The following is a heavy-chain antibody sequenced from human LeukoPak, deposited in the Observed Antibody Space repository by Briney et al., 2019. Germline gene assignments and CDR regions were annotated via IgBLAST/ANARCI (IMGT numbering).Heavy chain of an antibody. CDR3: SRGRGDIDFGY. CDR1: VDSVSNNRAS. Sequence: SQTPSLTCAIPVDSVSNNRASCSWTRQSPSRGILWLGRAYYRSKWNNDYAVSVKSRITIIPDTSGNQFSLQQNYVTPEDAAVYYCSRGRGDIDFGYWGRGTRVTVSS. V-gene: IGHV6-1*01. J-gene: IGHJ4*02. CDR2: AYYRSKWNN.